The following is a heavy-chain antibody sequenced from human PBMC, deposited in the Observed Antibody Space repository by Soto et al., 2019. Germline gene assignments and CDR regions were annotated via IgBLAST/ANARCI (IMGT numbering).Heavy chain of an antibody. CDR3: AHSATVSDAFDI. V-gene: IGHV2-5*02. CDR2: IYWDDDK. Sequence: QITLKESGPTLVKPTQTLTLTCTFSGFSLRISGVGVGWIRQPPGKALEWLALIYWDDDKRYSPSLKSRLTITKDTAKNQVVLTMTNMYPVDTATYYCAHSATVSDAFDIWGQGTMVTVSS. D-gene: IGHD2-15*01. CDR1: GFSLRISGVG. J-gene: IGHJ3*02.